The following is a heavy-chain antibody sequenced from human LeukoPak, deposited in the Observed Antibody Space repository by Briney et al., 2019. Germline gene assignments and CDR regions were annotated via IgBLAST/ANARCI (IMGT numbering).Heavy chain of an antibody. Sequence: GGSLRLSCATSGFTFSVYWMHWVRHAPAKGLMSFSRINSDRSSTSYVDSVRGRFTISRDNTKNTLYLQMDSLSAEDTAVYYCARPLAGTFAPLESWGQGTLVTVSS. J-gene: IGHJ4*02. D-gene: IGHD6-19*01. CDR2: INSDRSST. CDR3: ARPLAGTFAPLES. V-gene: IGHV3-74*01. CDR1: GFTFSVYW.